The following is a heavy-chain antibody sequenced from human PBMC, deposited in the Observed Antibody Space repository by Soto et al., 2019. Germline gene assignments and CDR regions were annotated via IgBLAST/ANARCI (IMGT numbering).Heavy chain of an antibody. CDR1: GGSFTSNNW. Sequence: SETLSLTCAVSGGSFTSNNWWTWVRQPPGQGLEWIGEIYRTGSTNYNPSLKSRVTISLDKSENQFSLKVTSLTAADTAVYYCASRDPGTSFDYWGQGTLVTVSS. CDR2: IYRTGST. V-gene: IGHV4-4*02. D-gene: IGHD1-7*01. CDR3: ASRDPGTSFDY. J-gene: IGHJ4*02.